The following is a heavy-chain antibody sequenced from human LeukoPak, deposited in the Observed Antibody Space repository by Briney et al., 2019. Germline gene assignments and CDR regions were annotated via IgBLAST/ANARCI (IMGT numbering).Heavy chain of an antibody. CDR2: ISGSGGST. D-gene: IGHD3-10*01. J-gene: IGHJ5*02. CDR1: GFTFSNYA. CDR3: AKVAEEQTGGSGSYYNDGWFDP. V-gene: IGHV3-23*01. Sequence: GGSLRLSCAASGFTFSNYAVSWVRQAPGKGLEWVSAISGSGGSTYYADSVKGRFTIFRDNSKNTLYLQMNSLRAEDTAVYYCAKVAEEQTGGSGSYYNDGWFDPWGQGTLVTVSS.